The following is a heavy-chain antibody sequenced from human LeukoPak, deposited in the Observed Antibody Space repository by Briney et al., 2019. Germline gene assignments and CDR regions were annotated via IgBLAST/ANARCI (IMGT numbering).Heavy chain of an antibody. CDR2: ISGYNGNT. Sequence: ASVTVSCKASGYRFTIYGITWVRQAPGQGLEWMGWISGYNGNTNYAQKFQGRVTMSTDTSTTTAYMDLRSLRSDDTAVYYCAGATKWLAHDFWGQGTLVTVSS. V-gene: IGHV1-18*01. J-gene: IGHJ4*02. CDR3: AGATKWLAHDF. D-gene: IGHD6-19*01. CDR1: GYRFTIYG.